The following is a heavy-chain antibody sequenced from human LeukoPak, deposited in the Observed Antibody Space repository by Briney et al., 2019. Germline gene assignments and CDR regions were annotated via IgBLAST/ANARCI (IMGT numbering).Heavy chain of an antibody. J-gene: IGHJ6*03. CDR3: ARRSSTIFGVVYMDV. CDR1: GGSISSGDYY. V-gene: IGHV4-61*08. CDR2: IYYSGST. D-gene: IGHD3-3*01. Sequence: SETLSLTCTVSGGSISSGDYYWSWIRQPPGKGLEWIGYIYYSGSTNYNPSLKSRVTISVDTSKNQFSLKLSSVTAADTAVYYCARRSSTIFGVVYMDVWGKGTTVTVSS.